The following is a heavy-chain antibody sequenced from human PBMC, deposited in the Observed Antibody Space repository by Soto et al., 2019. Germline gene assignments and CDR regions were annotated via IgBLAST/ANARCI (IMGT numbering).Heavy chain of an antibody. Sequence: SQTLSLTCAISGDSVSSNSAAWNLIRQSPSRGLEWLGRTYYRSKWYNDYAVSVKSRITINPDTSKNQFSLQLNSVTPEDTAVYYCARERFLEWLLGNFDYWGQGTLVTVSS. CDR2: TYYRSKWYN. J-gene: IGHJ4*02. CDR1: GDSVSSNSAA. V-gene: IGHV6-1*01. CDR3: ARERFLEWLLGNFDY. D-gene: IGHD3-3*01.